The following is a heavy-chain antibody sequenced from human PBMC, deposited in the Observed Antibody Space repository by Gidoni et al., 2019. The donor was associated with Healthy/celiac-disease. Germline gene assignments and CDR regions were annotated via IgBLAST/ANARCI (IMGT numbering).Heavy chain of an antibody. V-gene: IGHV3-21*01. Sequence: EVPLVEPGGGLVKPGGSLRLSCAASGFTFSSYSMNWVRQAPGKGLEWVSSISSSSSYIYYADSVKGRFTISRDNAKNSLYLQMNSLRAEDTAVYYCARERQLVRGFDPWGQGTLVTVSS. D-gene: IGHD6-6*01. J-gene: IGHJ5*02. CDR1: GFTFSSYS. CDR2: ISSSSSYI. CDR3: ARERQLVRGFDP.